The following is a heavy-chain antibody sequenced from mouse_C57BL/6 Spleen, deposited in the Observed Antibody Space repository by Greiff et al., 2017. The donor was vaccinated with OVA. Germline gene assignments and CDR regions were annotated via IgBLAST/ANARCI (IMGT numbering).Heavy chain of an antibody. CDR2: IVPENGDT. J-gene: IGHJ2*01. CDR3: TRRYYYGRSYEY. Sequence: VQLQQSGAELVRPGASVTLSCTASGFTITDDYMHWVKQRPEQGLEWIGWIVPENGDTEYASKFQGKATITADTSSNTAYLQLSSLTSEDTAVYYCTRRYYYGRSYEYWGKGTTLTVSS. CDR1: GFTITDDY. D-gene: IGHD1-1*01. V-gene: IGHV14-4*01.